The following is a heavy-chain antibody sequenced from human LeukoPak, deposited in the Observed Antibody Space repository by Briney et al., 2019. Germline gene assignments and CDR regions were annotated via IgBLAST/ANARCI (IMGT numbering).Heavy chain of an antibody. CDR1: GGSLSSNY. V-gene: IGHV4-59*01. CDR2: IYYSGST. CDR3: ARDRYGYDSTFDY. J-gene: IGHJ4*02. Sequence: PSETLSLTCTVSGGSLSSNYWSWIRQPPGKGLEWIGYIYYSGSTNYNPSLKSRVTISVDTSKNQFSLKLGSVTSADTAVYYCARDRYGYDSTFDYWGQGTLVTVSS. D-gene: IGHD5-12*01.